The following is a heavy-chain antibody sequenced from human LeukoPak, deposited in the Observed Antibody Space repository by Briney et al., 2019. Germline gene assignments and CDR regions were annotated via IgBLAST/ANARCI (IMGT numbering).Heavy chain of an antibody. Sequence: ASVKVSCKASGYTSTSYAMHWVRQAPGQRLEWMGWINAGNGNTKYSQKFQGRVTITRDTSASTAYMELSSLRSEDTAVHYCARGTYYYGMDVWGKGTTVTVSS. J-gene: IGHJ6*04. V-gene: IGHV1-3*01. CDR3: ARGTYYYGMDV. CDR1: GYTSTSYA. CDR2: INAGNGNT.